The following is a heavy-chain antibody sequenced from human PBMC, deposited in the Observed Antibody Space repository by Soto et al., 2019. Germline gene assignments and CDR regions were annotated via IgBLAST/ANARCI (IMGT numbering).Heavy chain of an antibody. J-gene: IGHJ3*01. D-gene: IGHD2-15*01. CDR3: ANHGSFEF. V-gene: IGHV3-23*01. CDR2: ISIRGDYR. Sequence: EGQLLQSGGGLVQPGESLRLSCAASGFTFSSSGMSWVRQAPGKGLEWVSSISIRGDYRYYADSVKGRFTISRDNSKNTLYLQMSSLTAEDTALYYCANHGSFEFWGQGTMVAVSS. CDR1: GFTFSSSG.